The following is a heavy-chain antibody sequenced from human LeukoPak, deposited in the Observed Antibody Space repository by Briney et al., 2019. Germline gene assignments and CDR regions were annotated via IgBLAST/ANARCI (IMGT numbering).Heavy chain of an antibody. CDR1: GGSISSSGYY. D-gene: IGHD3-3*01. CDR2: IYYSGST. Sequence: SETLSLTCTVSGGSISSSGYYWGWIRQPPGKGLEWIGSIYYSGSTYYNPSLKSRVTISVDTSKSQFSLKLSSVTAADTAVYYCARVGRVRSLEWLFSVDYWGQGTLVTVSS. V-gene: IGHV4-39*07. J-gene: IGHJ4*02. CDR3: ARVGRVRSLEWLFSVDY.